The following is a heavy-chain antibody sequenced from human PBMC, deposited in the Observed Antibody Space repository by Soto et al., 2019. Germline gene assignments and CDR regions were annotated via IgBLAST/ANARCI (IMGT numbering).Heavy chain of an antibody. V-gene: IGHV4-34*01. CDR2: INHSGST. D-gene: IGHD2-15*01. Sequence: QVQLQQWGAGLLKPSETLSLTCAVYGGSFSGYYWSWIRHPPGKGLEWIGEINHSGSTNYNPSLMSRVTISVDTSKNQFSLKLSSVTAADTAVYYCARGVGYCSGGSSYVGNCDYCGQGTLVTVSS. CDR3: ARGVGYCSGGSSYVGNCDY. J-gene: IGHJ4*02. CDR1: GGSFSGYY.